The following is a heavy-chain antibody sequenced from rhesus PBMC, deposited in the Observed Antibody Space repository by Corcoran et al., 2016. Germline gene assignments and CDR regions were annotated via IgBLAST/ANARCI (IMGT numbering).Heavy chain of an antibody. V-gene: IGHV4-147*01. D-gene: IGHD4-29*01. Sequence: QVQLQESGPGLVKPSETLSLTCAVSGGSISSNYWSWIRQSPGKRLEWIGYIYGGSGSTRYNPTLKSRVTSSTDTSKSQFSLKLSSVTAADTAVYYCAIYDYGSNSNSLDVWGRGVLVTVSS. CDR3: AIYDYGSNSNSLDV. J-gene: IGHJ5-2*02. CDR1: GGSISSNY. CDR2: IYGGSGST.